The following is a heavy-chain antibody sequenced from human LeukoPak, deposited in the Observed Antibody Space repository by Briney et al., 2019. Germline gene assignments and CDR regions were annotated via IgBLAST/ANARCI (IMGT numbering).Heavy chain of an antibody. CDR3: ASVIVGATWGAFDY. D-gene: IGHD1-26*01. CDR2: IILILGIA. J-gene: IGHJ4*02. CDR1: GGTFSSYA. Sequence: GASVRVSCKASGGTFSSYAISWVRQAPGQGLEWMGRIILILGIANYAQKFQGRVTITADKSTSTAYMELSSLRSEDTAVYYCASVIVGATWGAFDYWGQGTLVTVSS. V-gene: IGHV1-69*04.